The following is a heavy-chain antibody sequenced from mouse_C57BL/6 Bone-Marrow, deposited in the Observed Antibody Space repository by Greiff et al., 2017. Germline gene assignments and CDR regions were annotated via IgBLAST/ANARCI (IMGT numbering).Heavy chain of an antibody. Sequence: VKLMESGPGLVQPSQSLSITCTVSGFSLTSYGVHWVRQSPGKGLEWLGVIWSGGSTDYNAAFISRLSISKDNSKSQVFFKMNSLQADDTAIYYCASTYYYGSSPAWFAYWGQGTLVTVSA. CDR1: GFSLTSYG. CDR3: ASTYYYGSSPAWFAY. J-gene: IGHJ3*01. CDR2: IWSGGST. V-gene: IGHV2-2*01. D-gene: IGHD1-1*01.